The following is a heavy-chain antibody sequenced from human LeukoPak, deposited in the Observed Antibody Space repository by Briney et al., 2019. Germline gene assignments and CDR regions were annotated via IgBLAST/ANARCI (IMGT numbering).Heavy chain of an antibody. V-gene: IGHV3-23*01. D-gene: IGHD3-3*01. J-gene: IGHJ4*02. CDR1: GFTFSTCA. Sequence: GGSLRLSCAAFGFTFSTCAMSWVRQAPGKGLEWVSAISNSGVSTYYTDSVKGRFTISRDNSRNTLYLQMNSLRAEDTAVYFCAKQVMSGYYRGFGDYWGQGTLVTVSS. CDR3: AKQVMSGYYRGFGDY. CDR2: ISNSGVST.